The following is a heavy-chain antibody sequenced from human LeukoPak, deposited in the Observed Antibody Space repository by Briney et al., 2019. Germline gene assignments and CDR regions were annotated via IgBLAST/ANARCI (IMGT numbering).Heavy chain of an antibody. V-gene: IGHV3-23*01. D-gene: IGHD6-19*01. CDR2: FSGSGDTT. Sequence: QPGGSLRLSCAASGFTFSSYAMNWVRQAPGKGLEWVSTFSGSGDTTYYADSVKGRFAISTDNSKNTLYLQMDSLRAEDTAVYYCAKSYSSGWFGLYFDSWGQGTLATVSS. CDR1: GFTFSSYA. CDR3: AKSYSSGWFGLYFDS. J-gene: IGHJ4*02.